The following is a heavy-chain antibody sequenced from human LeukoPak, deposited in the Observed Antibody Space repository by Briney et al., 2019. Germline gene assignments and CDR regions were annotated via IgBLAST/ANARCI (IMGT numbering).Heavy chain of an antibody. CDR3: AREGRQDYVYFDY. CDR2: INYSGNT. V-gene: IGHV4-59*01. J-gene: IGHJ4*02. Sequence: PSETLSLTCTVSGGSISDYYWSWIRQPPGKGLEWIGYINYSGNTNYNPSLKSRVTISVDTPKNQFSLRLTSVTAADTAVFYCAREGRQDYVYFDYWGQGSLVTVSS. CDR1: GGSISDYY. D-gene: IGHD4-17*01.